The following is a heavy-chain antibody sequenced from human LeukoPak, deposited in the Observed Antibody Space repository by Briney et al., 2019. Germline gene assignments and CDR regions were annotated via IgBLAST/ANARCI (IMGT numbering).Heavy chain of an antibody. CDR2: INYSGST. D-gene: IGHD3-22*01. J-gene: IGHJ4*02. Sequence: PSETLSLTCTVSGGSISSYYWSWIRQLPGKGLEWIGYINYSGSTNYNPSLKSRVTISVDTSKNQFSLKLSSATAADTAVYYCASLYYDGSGNFDYWGQGTLATVSS. CDR3: ASLYYDGSGNFDY. CDR1: GGSISSYY. V-gene: IGHV4-59*08.